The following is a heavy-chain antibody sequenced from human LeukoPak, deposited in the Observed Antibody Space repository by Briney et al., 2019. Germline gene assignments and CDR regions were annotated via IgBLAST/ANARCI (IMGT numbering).Heavy chain of an antibody. CDR3: ARVPVYDYAYYGMDV. D-gene: IGHD3-16*01. V-gene: IGHV4-31*03. CDR2: IYYSGST. CDR1: GGSISSGGYY. Sequence: SQTLSLTCTVSGGSISSGGYYWSWIRQHPGKGLEWIGYIYYSGSTYYNPSLKSRVTISVDTSKNQFSLKLSSVTAADTAVYYCARVPVYDYAYYGMDVWGQGTTDTVSS. J-gene: IGHJ6*02.